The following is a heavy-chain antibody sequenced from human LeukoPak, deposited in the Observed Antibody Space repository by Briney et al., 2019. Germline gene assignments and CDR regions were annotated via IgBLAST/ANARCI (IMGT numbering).Heavy chain of an antibody. V-gene: IGHV3-53*01. CDR3: ARSPYGPFFNY. D-gene: IGHD3-10*01. Sequence: GGSLRLSCAASGFTASSNYMSWVRQAPGKGLEWVSVIYSGGSTYYADSVKGRFTISRDNSKNTLYLQMSSLRAEDTAVYYCARSPYGPFFNYWGQGTLVTVSS. CDR1: GFTASSNY. J-gene: IGHJ4*02. CDR2: IYSGGST.